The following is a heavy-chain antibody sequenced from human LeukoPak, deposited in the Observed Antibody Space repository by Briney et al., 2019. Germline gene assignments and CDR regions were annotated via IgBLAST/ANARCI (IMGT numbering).Heavy chain of an antibody. CDR3: ARGHPPSYYDFWSGYYLPDFDY. CDR1: GGTFSSYA. D-gene: IGHD3-3*01. Sequence: GASVKVSCKASGGTFSSYAISWVRQAPGQGLEWMGGIIPIFGTANYAQKFQGRVTITADESTGTAYMELSSLRSEDTAVYYCARGHPPSYYDFWSGYYLPDFDYWGQGTLVTVSS. V-gene: IGHV1-69*01. J-gene: IGHJ4*02. CDR2: IIPIFGTA.